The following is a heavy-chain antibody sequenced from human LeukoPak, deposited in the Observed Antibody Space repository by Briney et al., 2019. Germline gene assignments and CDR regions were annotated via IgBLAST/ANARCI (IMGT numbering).Heavy chain of an antibody. CDR1: GFTFSSYS. CDR2: ISSSSSYI. Sequence: PGGSLRLSXAASGFTFSSYSMNWVSQAPGKGLEWVSSISSSSSYIYYADSVKGRFTISRDNAKNSLYLQMNSLRAEDTAVYYCARETLVGATNDAFDIWGQGTMVTVSS. V-gene: IGHV3-21*01. J-gene: IGHJ3*02. CDR3: ARETLVGATNDAFDI. D-gene: IGHD1-26*01.